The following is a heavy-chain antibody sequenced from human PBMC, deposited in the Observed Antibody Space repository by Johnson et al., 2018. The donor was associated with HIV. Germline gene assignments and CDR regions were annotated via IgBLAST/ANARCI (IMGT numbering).Heavy chain of an antibody. V-gene: IGHV3-48*01. CDR3: ARGYYYDSSGSDDAFDI. Sequence: VHLVESGGGLIQPGGSLRLSCAASGFTVSSNYMSWVRQAPGKGLEWVSYISSSGSTIYYADSVKGRFTISRDNSKNTLYLQMNSLTFEDTAVYYCARGYYYDSSGSDDAFDIWGQGTMVTVSS. J-gene: IGHJ3*02. CDR1: GFTVSSNY. CDR2: ISSSGSTI. D-gene: IGHD3-22*01.